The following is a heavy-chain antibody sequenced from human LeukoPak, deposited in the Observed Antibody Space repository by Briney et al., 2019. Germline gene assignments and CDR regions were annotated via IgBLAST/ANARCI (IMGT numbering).Heavy chain of an antibody. D-gene: IGHD2-2*01. CDR3: AKGYCSSTSCYRAAAATSDY. V-gene: IGHV3-23*01. Sequence: GESLRLSCAISGFTFAKFAMSWVRQAPGKGLEWVSTISGSGIVTYYADSVKGRFTISRDNSKNTLYLQMNSLRAEDTAVYYCAKGYCSSTSCYRAAAATSDYWGQGTLVTVSS. CDR1: GFTFAKFA. CDR2: ISGSGIVT. J-gene: IGHJ4*02.